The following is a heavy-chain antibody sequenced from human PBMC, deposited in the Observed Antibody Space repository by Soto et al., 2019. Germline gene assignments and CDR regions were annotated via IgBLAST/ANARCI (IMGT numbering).Heavy chain of an antibody. CDR1: GGSISSGGYY. D-gene: IGHD7-27*01. CDR3: ARGWGRIFDY. Sequence: PSETLSLTCTVSGGSISSGGYYWSWIRQHPGKGLEWIGEINHSGSTNYNPSLKSRVTISVDTSKNQFSLKLSSVTAADTAVYYCARGWGRIFDYWGQGTLVTVSS. CDR2: INHSGST. V-gene: IGHV4-31*03. J-gene: IGHJ4*02.